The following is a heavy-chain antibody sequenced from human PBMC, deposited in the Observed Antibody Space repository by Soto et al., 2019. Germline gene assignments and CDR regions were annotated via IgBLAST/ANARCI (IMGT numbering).Heavy chain of an antibody. J-gene: IGHJ6*02. D-gene: IGHD3-10*01. V-gene: IGHV1-8*01. CDR1: GYTFTSYD. CDR3: ARVVRGVSGYYYYYDMDV. Sequence: ASVKVSCKASGYTFTSYDINWVRQATGQGPEWMGWMNPTGGNTDYAQKFQGRVTMTRNTSISTVYMELSSLRSDDTAVYYCARVVRGVSGYYYYYDMDVWGPGTTVTAP. CDR2: MNPTGGNT.